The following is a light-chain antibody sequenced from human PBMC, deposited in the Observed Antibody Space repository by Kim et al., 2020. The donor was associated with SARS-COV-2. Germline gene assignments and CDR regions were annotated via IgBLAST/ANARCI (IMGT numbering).Light chain of an antibody. J-gene: IGLJ3*02. CDR1: SGNIASNF. Sequence: NFMLTQPHSVSDPPGKTVTISCTRSSGNIASNFVQWYQQRPGSSPTIVIYEDYQRPSGVPDRFAGSIDRSANSASLTISGLKTEDEADYYCQSYDATNQVFGGGTKVTVL. CDR3: QSYDATNQV. V-gene: IGLV6-57*01. CDR2: EDY.